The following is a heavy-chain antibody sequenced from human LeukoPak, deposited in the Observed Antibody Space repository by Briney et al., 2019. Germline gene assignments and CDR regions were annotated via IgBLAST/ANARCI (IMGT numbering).Heavy chain of an antibody. Sequence: GESLKISCKGSGYSFTSYWIGWVRQMPGKGLEWMGIIYPGDSDTRYSPSFQGQVTISADKSISTAYLQWSSLKASDTAMYYCARHYYGSGTTRYFDYWGQGTLVTVSS. CDR3: ARHYYGSGTTRYFDY. CDR2: IYPGDSDT. J-gene: IGHJ4*02. V-gene: IGHV5-51*01. D-gene: IGHD3-10*01. CDR1: GYSFTSYW.